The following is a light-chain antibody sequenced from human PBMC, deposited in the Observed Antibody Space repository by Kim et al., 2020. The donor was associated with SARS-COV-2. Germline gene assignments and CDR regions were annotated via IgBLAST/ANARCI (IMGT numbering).Light chain of an antibody. CDR3: SSYTSSSTLVV. CDR1: SSDVGGYNY. J-gene: IGLJ2*01. CDR2: DVS. Sequence: QSALTQPASVSGSPGQSITISCTGTSSDVGGYNYVSWYQQHPGKAPKLMIYDVSKRPSGVSNRFSGSKSGNTAYLTISGLQAEDEADYYCSSYTSSSTLVVFGGGTQLTVL. V-gene: IGLV2-14*01.